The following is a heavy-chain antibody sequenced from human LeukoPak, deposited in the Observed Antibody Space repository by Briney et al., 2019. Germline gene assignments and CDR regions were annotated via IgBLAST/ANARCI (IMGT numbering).Heavy chain of an antibody. CDR1: RFTFLAAR. V-gene: IGHV3-15*01. CDR2: IKSKTDGGTT. D-gene: IGHD3-22*01. Sequence: GGSLRLSCVDPRFTFLAARPRSGPQAPGKGLEWGGRIKSKTDGGTTDYAALVKGRFTISRDDSENTLYLQKNSLKTEDTPVYYYTRYYADSGSQCYFDYWGQGTLVTVSS. J-gene: IGHJ4*02. CDR3: TRYYADSGSQCYFDY.